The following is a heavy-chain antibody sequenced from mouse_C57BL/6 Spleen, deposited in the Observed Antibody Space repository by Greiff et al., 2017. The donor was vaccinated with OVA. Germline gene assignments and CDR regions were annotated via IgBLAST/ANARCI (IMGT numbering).Heavy chain of an antibody. CDR2: IYPGSGST. V-gene: IGHV1-55*01. Sequence: VQLQQPGAELVKPGASVKMSCKASGYTFTSYWITWVKQRPGQGLEWIGDIYPGSGSTNYNEKFQSKATLTVDTSSSTAYMQLSSLTSEDSAVYYCAREEYGRSWFAYWGQGTMVTVSA. CDR1: GYTFTSYW. CDR3: AREEYGRSWFAY. D-gene: IGHD1-2*01. J-gene: IGHJ3*01.